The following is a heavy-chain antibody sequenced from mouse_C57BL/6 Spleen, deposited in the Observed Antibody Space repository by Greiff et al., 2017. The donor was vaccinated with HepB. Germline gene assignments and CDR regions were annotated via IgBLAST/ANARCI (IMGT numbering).Heavy chain of an antibody. Sequence: QVQLQQPGAELVKPGASVKLSCKASGYTFSSYWMHWVKQRPGRGLEWIGRIDPNSGGTKYNEKFKSKATLTVDKPSSTAYMQLSSLTSEDSAVYYGARSSDSNYFYSMDYWGQRTSVTVSS. CDR2: IDPNSGGT. CDR3: ARSSDSNYFYSMDY. J-gene: IGHJ4*01. D-gene: IGHD2-5*01. V-gene: IGHV1-72*01. CDR1: GYTFSSYW.